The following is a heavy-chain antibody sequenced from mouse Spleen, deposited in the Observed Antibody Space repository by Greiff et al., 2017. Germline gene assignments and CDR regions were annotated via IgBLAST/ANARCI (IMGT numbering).Heavy chain of an antibody. D-gene: IGHD1-1*01. CDR2: IRSKSSNYAT. V-gene: IGHV10-3*01. J-gene: IGHJ1*01. Sequence: EVQVVESGGGLVQPKGSLKLSCAASGFTFNTYAMHWVRQAPGKGLEWVARIRSKSSNYATYYADSVKDRFTISRDDSQSMLYLQMNNLKTEDTAMYYCVRDYYYGSYWYFDVWGAGTTVTVSS. CDR1: GFTFNTYA. CDR3: VRDYYYGSYWYFDV.